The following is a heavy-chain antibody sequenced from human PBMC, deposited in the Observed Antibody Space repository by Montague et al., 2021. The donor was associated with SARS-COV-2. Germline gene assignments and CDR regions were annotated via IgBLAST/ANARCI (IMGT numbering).Heavy chain of an antibody. CDR3: SSVFPRWLQLDPYFDY. D-gene: IGHD5-24*01. CDR1: GGSISSYY. Sequence: SETLSLTCTVSGGSISSYYWSWIRQPPGKGLEWIGYIYYSGSTNYNPSLKIRVTISVDTSKNQFSLKLSSVTAADTAVYYCSSVFPRWLQLDPYFDYWGQGTLVTVSS. CDR2: IYYSGST. J-gene: IGHJ4*02. V-gene: IGHV4-59*01.